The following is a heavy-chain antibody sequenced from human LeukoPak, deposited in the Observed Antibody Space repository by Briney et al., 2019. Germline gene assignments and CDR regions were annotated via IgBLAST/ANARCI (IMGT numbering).Heavy chain of an antibody. D-gene: IGHD3-22*01. J-gene: IGHJ4*02. CDR1: GYTLTELS. CDR2: FDPEDGET. V-gene: IGHV1-24*01. Sequence: ASVKVSCKVSGYTLTELSMHWVRQAPGKGLEWMGGFDPEDGETIYAQKFQGRVTMTEGASTDTAYMELSSLRSEDTAVYYCATDAYSSGYSYYFDYWGQGTLVTVSS. CDR3: ATDAYSSGYSYYFDY.